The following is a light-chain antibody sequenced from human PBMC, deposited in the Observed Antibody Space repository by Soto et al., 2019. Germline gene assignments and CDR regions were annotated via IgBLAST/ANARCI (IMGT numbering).Light chain of an antibody. Sequence: DIQMTQSPSSVSASVGDRVTITCRASQNIDNWLAWYQQKPGKAPHLLIYSASTLQNGVPSRFRVSGSGTDFTLTISSLQPEDFATYSCQQCNSSPITFGQGTRLEI. CDR1: QNIDNW. CDR2: SAS. V-gene: IGKV1-12*01. J-gene: IGKJ5*01. CDR3: QQCNSSPIT.